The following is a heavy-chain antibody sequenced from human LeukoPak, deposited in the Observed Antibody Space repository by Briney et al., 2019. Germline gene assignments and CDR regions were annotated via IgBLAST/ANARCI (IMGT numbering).Heavy chain of an antibody. J-gene: IGHJ6*03. V-gene: IGHV4-59*01. D-gene: IGHD3/OR15-3a*01. CDR3: ARAPQGFWTDYYYYMDV. Sequence: PSETLSLTCTVSGGSISSYYWSWIRQPPGKGLEWIGYIYYSGSTNYNPSLKSRVTISVDTSKNQFSLKLSSVTAPDTAVYYCARAPQGFWTDYYYYMDVWGKGTTVTVSS. CDR1: GGSISSYY. CDR2: IYYSGST.